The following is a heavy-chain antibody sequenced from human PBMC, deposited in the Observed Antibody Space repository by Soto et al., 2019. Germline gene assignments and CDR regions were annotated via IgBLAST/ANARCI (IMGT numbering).Heavy chain of an antibody. CDR2: IYRTGST. Sequence: SDTLSLTCAVSGGSFTSNNWWTWVRQPPGQGLEWIGEIYRTGSTNYNPSLKSRVTISLDKSENQFSLKVTSLTAADTAVYYCASRDPGTSVDYWGQGTLVTVSS. J-gene: IGHJ4*02. CDR3: ASRDPGTSVDY. D-gene: IGHD1-7*01. CDR1: GGSFTSNNW. V-gene: IGHV4-4*02.